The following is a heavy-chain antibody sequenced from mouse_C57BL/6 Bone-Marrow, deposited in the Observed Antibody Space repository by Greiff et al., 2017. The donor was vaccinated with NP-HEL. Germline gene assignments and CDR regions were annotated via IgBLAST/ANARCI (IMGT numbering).Heavy chain of an antibody. J-gene: IGHJ4*01. CDR2: ISNGGGST. Sequence: EVQLKESGGGLVQPGGSLKLSCAASGFTFSDYYMYWVRQTPEKRLEWVAYISNGGGSTYYPDTVKGRFTISRDNAKNTLYLQMSRLKSEDTAMYYCARHDGYYAMDYWGQGTSVTVSS. CDR3: ARHDGYYAMDY. D-gene: IGHD2-3*01. CDR1: GFTFSDYY. V-gene: IGHV5-12*01.